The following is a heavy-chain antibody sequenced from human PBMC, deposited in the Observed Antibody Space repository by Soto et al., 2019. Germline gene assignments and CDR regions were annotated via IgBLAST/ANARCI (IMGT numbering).Heavy chain of an antibody. J-gene: IGHJ4*02. CDR3: ARGHQGGSYDY. CDR1: GGSISSGGYS. Sequence: SETLSLTCAVSGGSISSGGYSWSWIRQPPGKGLEWIGYIYHSGSTYYNPSLKSRVTISVDRSKNQFSLKLSSVTAADTAVYYCARGHQGGSYDYWGQGTLVTVSS. D-gene: IGHD1-26*01. V-gene: IGHV4-30-2*01. CDR2: IYHSGST.